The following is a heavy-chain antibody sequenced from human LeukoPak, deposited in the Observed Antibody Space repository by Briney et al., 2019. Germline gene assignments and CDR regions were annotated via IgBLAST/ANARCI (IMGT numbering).Heavy chain of an antibody. V-gene: IGHV4-61*02. J-gene: IGHJ6*03. CDR2: IYSSGST. CDR3: ARDLRSSTSGLYSYYYYMDV. D-gene: IGHD2-2*01. Sequence: NPSETLSLTCTVSGGSITRGSYYWTWIRQPAGKGLEWIGRIYSSGSTNYNPSLKSRVTMSVDTSKNQFSLKLSSVTAADTAVYYCARDLRSSTSGLYSYYYYMDVWGKGTTVTVSS. CDR1: GGSITRGSYY.